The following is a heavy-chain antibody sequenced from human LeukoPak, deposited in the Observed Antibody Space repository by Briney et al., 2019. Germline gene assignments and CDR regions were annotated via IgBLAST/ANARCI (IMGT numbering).Heavy chain of an antibody. CDR2: IYYSGST. Sequence: SETLSLTCTVSGGSISSGGYYWSWIRQHRGKGLEWIGYIYYSGSTYYNPSLKSRVTISVDTSKNQFSLKLSSVTAADTAVYYCARIVAGYDILTGYYPYYFDYWGQGTLVTVSS. CDR3: ARIVAGYDILTGYYPYYFDY. D-gene: IGHD3-9*01. J-gene: IGHJ4*02. V-gene: IGHV4-31*03. CDR1: GGSISSGGYY.